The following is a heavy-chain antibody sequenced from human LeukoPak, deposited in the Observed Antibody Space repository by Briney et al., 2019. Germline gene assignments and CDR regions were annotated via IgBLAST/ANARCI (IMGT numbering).Heavy chain of an antibody. CDR1: GYTFTSYY. CDR2: INPSGGST. J-gene: IGHJ6*03. CDR3: ARASYDTRNYYYYYYMDV. V-gene: IGHV1-46*01. Sequence: GASVKVSCKASGYTFTSYYMHWVRQAPGQGLEWMGIINPSGGSTSYAQKFQGRVTMTRDTSISTAYMELSRLRSDDTAVYYCARASYDTRNYYYYYYMDVWGKGTTVTVSS. D-gene: IGHD3-9*01.